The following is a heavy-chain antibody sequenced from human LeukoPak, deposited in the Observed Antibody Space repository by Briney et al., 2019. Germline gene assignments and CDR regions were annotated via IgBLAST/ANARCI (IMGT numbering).Heavy chain of an antibody. Sequence: GGSLRLSCAPSGVTLSNDWMHGGCQAPGEGVVYVSSIHSDGSTANYADSVKGRFTISRDNPKNPLYLQMNSLTAEDTAIYYCAKATGNLGNWGQGTLVTVSS. CDR2: IHSDGSTA. J-gene: IGHJ4*02. V-gene: IGHV3-74*01. CDR1: GVTLSNDW. D-gene: IGHD1-1*01. CDR3: AKATGNLGN.